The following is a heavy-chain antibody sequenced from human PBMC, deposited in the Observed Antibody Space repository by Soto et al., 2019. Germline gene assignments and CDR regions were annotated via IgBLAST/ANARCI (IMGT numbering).Heavy chain of an antibody. V-gene: IGHV1-18*01. CDR3: ARGGTPSDF. Sequence: QVQLVQSGAEVKKPGASVKVSCKTSGSTFTNFGISWVRQAPGQGLEWMGWISAYHGNPNYAQKFQGRVTMTTDTDTSTAYMEVRRLRSDDTAVYYCARGGTPSDFWGKGTMVTVSS. CDR2: ISAYHGNP. J-gene: IGHJ4*02. D-gene: IGHD3-16*01. CDR1: GSTFTNFG.